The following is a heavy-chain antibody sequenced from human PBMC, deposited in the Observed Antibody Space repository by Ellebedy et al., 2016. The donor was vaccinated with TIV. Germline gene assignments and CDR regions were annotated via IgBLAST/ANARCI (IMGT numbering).Heavy chain of an antibody. V-gene: IGHV1-69*13. Sequence: SVKVSXXASGGSFSSHTVNWIRQAPGQGLEWMGGIIPIFNTPNYAQTFQGRVTITADESTSTAHMELSSLKSEDTAVYYCAKALSYMVVGGAFDIWGQGTKVTVSS. J-gene: IGHJ3*02. CDR1: GGSFSSHT. CDR3: AKALSYMVVGGAFDI. CDR2: IIPIFNTP. D-gene: IGHD2-21*01.